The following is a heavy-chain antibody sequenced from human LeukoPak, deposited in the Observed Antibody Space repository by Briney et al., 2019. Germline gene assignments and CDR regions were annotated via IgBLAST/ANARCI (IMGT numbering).Heavy chain of an antibody. CDR2: IFHSGST. J-gene: IGHJ4*02. Sequence: PSETLSLTCAVSGGSISSSNWWSWVRQPPGKGLEWIGEIFHSGSTNYNPSLKSRVTISVDKSKNQFSLKLNSVTAADTAVYYCARAADNYYDSSGYYRFDYWGQGTLVTVSS. V-gene: IGHV4-4*02. CDR1: GGSISSSNW. D-gene: IGHD3-22*01. CDR3: ARAADNYYDSSGYYRFDY.